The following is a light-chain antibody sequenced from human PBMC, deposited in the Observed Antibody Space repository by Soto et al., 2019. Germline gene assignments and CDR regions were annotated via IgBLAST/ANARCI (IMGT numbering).Light chain of an antibody. V-gene: IGKV3-15*01. Sequence: EIVMTQSPATLSVSPGERATLSCGASQSVSNNLAWYQQKPGQAPRLRIYGASTRATGIPARFSGSGSGTEFTLTISGLQSEDFALYYCQQYNDWPFTFGPGTKVDIK. CDR1: QSVSNN. J-gene: IGKJ3*01. CDR3: QQYNDWPFT. CDR2: GAS.